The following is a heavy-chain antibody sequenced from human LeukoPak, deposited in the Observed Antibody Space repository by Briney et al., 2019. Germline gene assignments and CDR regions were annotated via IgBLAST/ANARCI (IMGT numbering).Heavy chain of an antibody. Sequence: PRGSLRLSCAASGFTFSNYWMHWVRQAPGKGLVWVSRINTDGSRTSYVDSVKGRFTISRDNAENTLYLQMDGLRAEDTAVYYCARVRQGEWYFDLWGRGTLVTVSS. CDR1: GFTFSNYW. D-gene: IGHD1-26*01. CDR2: INTDGSRT. CDR3: ARVRQGEWYFDL. J-gene: IGHJ2*01. V-gene: IGHV3-74*01.